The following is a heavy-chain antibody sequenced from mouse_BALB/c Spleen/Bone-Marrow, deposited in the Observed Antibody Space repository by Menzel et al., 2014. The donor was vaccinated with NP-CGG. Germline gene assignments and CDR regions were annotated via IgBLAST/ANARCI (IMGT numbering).Heavy chain of an antibody. J-gene: IGHJ4*01. V-gene: IGHV5-17*02. CDR3: TRKGALITHYYAIDY. D-gene: IGHD2-4*01. Sequence: EVQLVESGGGLVQPGGSRKLSCAASGFTFSSFGMHWVRQAPEKGLEWVAYISSGSSTIYYADTVKGRFTISRDNPKNTLFLQMTSLRSEDTAMYYCTRKGALITHYYAIDYWGQGTSVTISS. CDR2: ISSGSSTI. CDR1: GFTFSSFG.